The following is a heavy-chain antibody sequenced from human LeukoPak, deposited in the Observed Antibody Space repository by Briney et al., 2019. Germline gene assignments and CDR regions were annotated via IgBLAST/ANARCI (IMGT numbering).Heavy chain of an antibody. J-gene: IGHJ6*02. D-gene: IGHD5-18*01. CDR3: ASGVQLYSGHYYGMDV. CDR2: IYYSGST. V-gene: IGHV4-31*03. CDR1: GGSISSGGYY. Sequence: SETLSLTCTVSGGSISSGGYYWSWIRQHPGKGLEWIGYIYYSGSTYYNPSLKSRVTISVDTSKNQFSPQLSSVTAADTAVYYCASGVQLYSGHYYGMDVWGQGTTVTVSS.